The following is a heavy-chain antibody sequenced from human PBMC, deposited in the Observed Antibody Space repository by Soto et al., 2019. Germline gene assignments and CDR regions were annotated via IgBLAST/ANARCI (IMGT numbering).Heavy chain of an antibody. J-gene: IGHJ6*02. CDR1: GGSISSYY. CDR3: ARVGRAISCWQNHHYVMAV. V-gene: IGHV4-59*01. CDR2: IYYSGST. Sequence: PSETLSLTCTVSGGSISSYYWSWIPQPPGKGLEWIGYIYYSGSTNYNPSLKSRVTISVDTSKNQFSLKLSSVTAADTAVYYCARVGRAISCWQNHHYVMAVWGQGTSVTVSS. D-gene: IGHD2-2*01.